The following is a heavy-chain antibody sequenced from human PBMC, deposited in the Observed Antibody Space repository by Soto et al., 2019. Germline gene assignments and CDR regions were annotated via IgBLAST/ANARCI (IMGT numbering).Heavy chain of an antibody. Sequence: SLRLSCSSSVFTFSRYALSLVLQAPVKGLEWVSGISGGVDSTYYADSVKGRFTISRDNSKNTLYLQMDSLRADDTAVYHCVKDSRAQPEGAFEIWGQGTMVTVSS. CDR1: VFTFSRYA. CDR2: ISGGVDST. CDR3: VKDSRAQPEGAFEI. V-gene: IGHV3-23*01. D-gene: IGHD2-2*01. J-gene: IGHJ3*02.